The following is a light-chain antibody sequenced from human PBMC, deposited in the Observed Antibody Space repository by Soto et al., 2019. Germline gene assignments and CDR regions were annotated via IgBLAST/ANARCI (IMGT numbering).Light chain of an antibody. CDR1: QSISSW. J-gene: IGKJ1*01. Sequence: DIQMTQSPSTLSASVGDRVTITCRASQSISSWLAWYQQKPGKAPKLLIYKASSLESGVPSRFSGSGSGTEFTLTISSLQPDDFSTYYCQQYNSSPWTFGQGTKDEIK. CDR3: QQYNSSPWT. CDR2: KAS. V-gene: IGKV1-5*03.